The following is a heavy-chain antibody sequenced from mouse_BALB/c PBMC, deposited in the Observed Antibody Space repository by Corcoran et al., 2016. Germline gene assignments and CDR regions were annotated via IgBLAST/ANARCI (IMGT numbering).Heavy chain of an antibody. Sequence: EIQLQQTGPELVKPGASVKISCKASGYSFTDYIMLWVKQSHGKSLEWIGNINPYYGSTSYNLKFKGKATWTVDKSSSTAYMQLNSLTSEDSAVYYCARFDGYPDYYAMDYWGQGTSVTVSS. CDR1: GYSFTDYI. D-gene: IGHD2-3*01. V-gene: IGHV1-39*01. J-gene: IGHJ4*01. CDR2: INPYYGST. CDR3: ARFDGYPDYYAMDY.